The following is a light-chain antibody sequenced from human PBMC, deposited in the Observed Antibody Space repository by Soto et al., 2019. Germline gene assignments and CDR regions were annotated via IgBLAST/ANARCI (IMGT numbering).Light chain of an antibody. CDR2: DAS. J-gene: IGKJ1*01. CDR3: QQDNSYST. Sequence: DIQMTQSPSTLSASVGDRVTITCRASQSIGSWLAWYQQKPGKAPKLLIYDASSLESGVPSRFSGSGSGTEFTLTISSLQPDDFATYYCQQDNSYSTFGQGTKVEIK. V-gene: IGKV1-5*01. CDR1: QSIGSW.